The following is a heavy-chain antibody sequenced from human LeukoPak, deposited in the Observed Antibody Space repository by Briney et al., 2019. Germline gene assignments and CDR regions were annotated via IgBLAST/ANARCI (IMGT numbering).Heavy chain of an antibody. J-gene: IGHJ4*02. Sequence: PSQTLSLTCAVSGGSISSGDYYWSWIRQPPGKGLEWIGYIYYSGSTYYNPSLKSRVTISVDTSKNQFSLKLSSVTAADTAVYYCARRNCSRTSCHFDYWGQGTLVTVSS. V-gene: IGHV4-30-4*01. CDR1: GGSISSGDYY. D-gene: IGHD2-2*01. CDR2: IYYSGST. CDR3: ARRNCSRTSCHFDY.